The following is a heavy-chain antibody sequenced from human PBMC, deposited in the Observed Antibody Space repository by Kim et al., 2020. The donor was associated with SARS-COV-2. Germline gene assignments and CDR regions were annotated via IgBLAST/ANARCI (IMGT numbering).Heavy chain of an antibody. CDR2: ISYDGSNK. V-gene: IGHV3-30*04. CDR3: ARGGGYSYGFDYYYYYGMDV. Sequence: GGSLRLSCAASGFTFSSYAMHWVHQAPGKGLEWVAVISYDGSNKYYVDSVKGRFTISRDNSKNTLYLQMNSLRAEDTAVYYCARGGGYSYGFDYYYYYGMDVWGQGTTVTVSS. D-gene: IGHD5-18*01. J-gene: IGHJ6*02. CDR1: GFTFSSYA.